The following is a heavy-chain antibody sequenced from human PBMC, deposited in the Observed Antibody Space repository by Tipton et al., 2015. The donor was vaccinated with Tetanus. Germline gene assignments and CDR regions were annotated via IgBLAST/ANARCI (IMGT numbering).Heavy chain of an antibody. D-gene: IGHD2-8*01. J-gene: IGHJ4*02. CDR1: GGSISSADYY. V-gene: IGHV4-30-4*01. Sequence: TLSLTCTVSGGSISSADYYWSWIRQPPGKGLEWIGYVSDSGSTYSNPSLRSRIIISVDTSKNQFSLILSSVTAADTAVYYCARLAWRPDRSMLTVPRYFDKWGQGTLVAVSS. CDR3: ARLAWRPDRSMLTVPRYFDK. CDR2: VSDSGST.